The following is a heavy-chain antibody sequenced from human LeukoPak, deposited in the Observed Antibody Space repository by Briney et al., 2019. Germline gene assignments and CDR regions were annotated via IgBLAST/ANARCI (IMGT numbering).Heavy chain of an antibody. V-gene: IGHV4-39*07. J-gene: IGHJ5*02. Sequence: SETLSLTCTVSGGSISSSSYYWGWIRQPPGKGLEWIGSIYYSGSTYYNPSLKSRVTISVDTSKNQFSLKLSSVTAADTAVYYCARDKTGGLAGGNWFDPWGQGTLVTVSS. CDR3: ARDKTGGLAGGNWFDP. CDR1: GGSISSSSYY. CDR2: IYYSGST. D-gene: IGHD1-1*01.